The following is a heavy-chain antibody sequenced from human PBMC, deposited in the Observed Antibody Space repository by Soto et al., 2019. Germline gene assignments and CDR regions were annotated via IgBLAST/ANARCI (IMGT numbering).Heavy chain of an antibody. CDR3: ARGRGYSGDDHYYYFDMDV. CDR2: SIPNIGTA. Sequence: SVKVSCKASGGTFNNYPITWVRQAPGQGLEWMGGSIPNIGTANYAQKFQGRVTISVDESTSTAYMELSSPRSEDTAVYYCARGRGYSGDDHYYYFDMDVWGQGTTVTVSS. V-gene: IGHV1-69*13. CDR1: GGTFNNYP. J-gene: IGHJ6*02. D-gene: IGHD5-12*01.